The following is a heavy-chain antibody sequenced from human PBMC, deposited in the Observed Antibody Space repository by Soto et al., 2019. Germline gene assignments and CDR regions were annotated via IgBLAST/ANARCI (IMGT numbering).Heavy chain of an antibody. CDR2: IYYSGST. Sequence: LSLTCTVSGGSISSYYWSWIRQPPGKGLEWIGYIYYSGSTNYNPSLKSRVTISVDTSKNQFSLKLSSVTAADTAVYCCARILYDSSGYPGPFDYWGQGTLVTVSS. J-gene: IGHJ4*02. D-gene: IGHD3-22*01. CDR3: ARILYDSSGYPGPFDY. CDR1: GGSISSYY. V-gene: IGHV4-59*01.